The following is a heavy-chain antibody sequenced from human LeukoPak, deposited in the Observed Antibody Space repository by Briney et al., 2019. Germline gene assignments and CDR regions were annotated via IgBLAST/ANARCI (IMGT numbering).Heavy chain of an antibody. J-gene: IGHJ6*03. Sequence: GGSLRLSCVMSGFTFRSYGMHWVRQAPGKGLEWVTLIRSDSSNDYYADSVKGRFTIGRDDSKNTLYLQMNSLRPEDTAVYYCLRYPGQGVRGYYMDVWGKGTTVTVSS. CDR3: LRYPGQGVRGYYMDV. D-gene: IGHD2-15*01. V-gene: IGHV3-30*02. CDR2: IRSDSSND. CDR1: GFTFRSYG.